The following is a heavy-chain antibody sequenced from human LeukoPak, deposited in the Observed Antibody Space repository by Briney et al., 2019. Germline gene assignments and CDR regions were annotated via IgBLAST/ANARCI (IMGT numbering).Heavy chain of an antibody. V-gene: IGHV3-7*01. CDR3: ARDPYSGSYGADYYYYMDV. J-gene: IGHJ6*03. D-gene: IGHD1-26*01. Sequence: GGSLRLSCAASGFTFSSYWMSWVRQAPGKGLEWVANIKKDGSEKYYVDSVKGRFTISRDNAKSSLYLQMNSPRAEDTAVYYCARDPYSGSYGADYYYYMDVWGKGTTVTISS. CDR2: IKKDGSEK. CDR1: GFTFSSYW.